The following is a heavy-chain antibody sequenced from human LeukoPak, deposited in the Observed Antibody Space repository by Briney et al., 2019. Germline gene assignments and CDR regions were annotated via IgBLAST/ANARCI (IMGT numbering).Heavy chain of an antibody. J-gene: IGHJ2*01. CDR1: GGSFSGYY. D-gene: IGHD3-9*01. CDR2: INHSGST. Sequence: SETLSLTCAVYGGSFSGYYWSWIRQPPGKGLEWIGEINHSGSTNYNPSLKSRVTISVDTSKNQFSLKLSSVTAADTAVYYCARAPPDYYDVLTGGDWYFDLWGRGTLVTVSS. V-gene: IGHV4-34*01. CDR3: ARAPPDYYDVLTGGDWYFDL.